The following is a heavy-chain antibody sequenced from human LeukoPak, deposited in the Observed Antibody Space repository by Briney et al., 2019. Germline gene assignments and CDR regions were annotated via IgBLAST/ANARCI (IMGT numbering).Heavy chain of an antibody. J-gene: IGHJ5*02. CDR3: ARSGRYFDWLLGRDGPLNWFDP. D-gene: IGHD3-9*01. Sequence: ASVKVSCKASGYTFTSYDINWVRQATGQGLEWMGWMNPNSGNTGYAQKFQGRATMTRNTSISTAYMELSSLRSEDTAVYYCARSGRYFDWLLGRDGPLNWFDPWGQGTLVTVSS. CDR1: GYTFTSYD. V-gene: IGHV1-8*01. CDR2: MNPNSGNT.